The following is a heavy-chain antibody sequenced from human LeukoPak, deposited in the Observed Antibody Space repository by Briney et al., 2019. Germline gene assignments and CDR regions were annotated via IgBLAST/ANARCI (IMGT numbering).Heavy chain of an antibody. J-gene: IGHJ4*02. D-gene: IGHD3-22*01. V-gene: IGHV4-59*01. Sequence: SETLSLTCAVYGGSFSGYYWSWIRQPPGKGLEWIGYIYSSGSTNYNPSLKSRVTISVHTSKNQFSLKLSSVTAADTAVYYCARGDYDSSGSFYFDYWGQGTLVTVSS. CDR3: ARGDYDSSGSFYFDY. CDR1: GGSFSGYY. CDR2: IYSSGST.